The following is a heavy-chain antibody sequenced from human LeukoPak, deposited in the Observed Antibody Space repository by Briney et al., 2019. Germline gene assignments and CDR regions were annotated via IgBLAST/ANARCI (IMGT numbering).Heavy chain of an antibody. CDR3: ARGLLDSSSWYRSDWFDP. D-gene: IGHD6-13*01. J-gene: IGHJ5*02. Sequence: SETLSLTCTVSGGSISSYYWSWIRQPPGKGLEWIGHIYYSGSTYYNPSLKSRVTISVDTSKNQFSLKLSSVTAADTAVYYCARGLLDSSSWYRSDWFDPWGQGTLVTVSS. CDR1: GGSISSYY. CDR2: IYYSGST. V-gene: IGHV4-59*04.